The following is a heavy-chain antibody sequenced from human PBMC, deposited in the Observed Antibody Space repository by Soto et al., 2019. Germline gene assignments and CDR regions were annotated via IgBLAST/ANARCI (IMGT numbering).Heavy chain of an antibody. Sequence: EVQLLESGGGLVQPGGSLRLSCPATGFTFSTCAMNWVRQAPGKGLEWVSTITGSGTTTYYADSVKGRFTSSRDKFKNTLYLQMKSLRVENTAVYYCAKDRSRSYGSGCPLGYFDSWGQGTLVTVSS. V-gene: IGHV3-23*01. CDR3: AKDRSRSYGSGCPLGYFDS. CDR1: GFTFSTCA. D-gene: IGHD2-15*01. CDR2: ITGSGTTT. J-gene: IGHJ4*02.